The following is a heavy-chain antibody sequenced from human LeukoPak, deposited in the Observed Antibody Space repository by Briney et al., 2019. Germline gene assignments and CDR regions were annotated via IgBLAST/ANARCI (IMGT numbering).Heavy chain of an antibody. D-gene: IGHD3-10*01. CDR2: IEPDGSEK. CDR3: AAGRYDEDY. V-gene: IGHV3-7*01. Sequence: PGGSLRLSCTASGFAFSPYWMTWVRQAPGKGLAWVANIEPDGSEKHFVDSVKGRFTISRDNAKHSVYLQMNSLRAEDTAVYHCAAGRYDEDYWGPGTLVTVSS. J-gene: IGHJ4*02. CDR1: GFAFSPYW.